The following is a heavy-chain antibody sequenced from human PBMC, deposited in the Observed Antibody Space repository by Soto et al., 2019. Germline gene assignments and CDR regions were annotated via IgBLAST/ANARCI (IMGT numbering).Heavy chain of an antibody. D-gene: IGHD2-2*01. CDR3: ARWPLGSTNWSVAY. J-gene: IGHJ4*02. CDR2: IYYTGST. CDR1: GGSISSYY. Sequence: QVQLQESGPGLVKPSETLSLTCTVSGGSISSYYWSWIRQPPGKGLEWIGYIYYTGSTNYNPSLKSRVTISVDTSKSQFSLKLSSVTAADTAVYYCARWPLGSTNWSVAYWGQGTLVTVSS. V-gene: IGHV4-59*01.